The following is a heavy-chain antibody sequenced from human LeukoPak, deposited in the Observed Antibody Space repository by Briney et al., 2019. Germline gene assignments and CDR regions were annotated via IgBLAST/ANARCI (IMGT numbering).Heavy chain of an antibody. CDR1: GSLFRSYG. CDR3: AKGKAVWDLDY. D-gene: IGHD1-26*01. V-gene: IGHV3-30*02. J-gene: IGHJ4*02. CDR2: IRYDGNNE. Sequence: GGSLRLSCAASGSLFRSYGMHWVRQAPGKGLEWVAFIRYDGNNEYYGDSVKGRFTISRDNSKNTLYLQMNSLRVEDTAVYYCAKGKAVWDLDYWGQGTLVTVSS.